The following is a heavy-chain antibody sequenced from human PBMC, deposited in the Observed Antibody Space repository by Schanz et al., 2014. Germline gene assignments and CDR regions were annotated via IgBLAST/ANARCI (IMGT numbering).Heavy chain of an antibody. Sequence: EVQLLESGGGLVQPGGSLRLSCTASGFIFSSYSMNWVRQAPGKGLEWVGRVRKKECSDGTEEYAASVRGRFTISRDDSKNVVKHQMNGLKTEDTAMYYCVREGSTTPVTGLRSFDWLGRFDYWGQGALVTVSS. CDR1: GFIFSSYS. CDR3: VREGSTTPVTGLRSFDWLGRFDY. J-gene: IGHJ4*02. CDR2: VRKKECSDGTE. V-gene: IGHV3-72*01. D-gene: IGHD3-9*01.